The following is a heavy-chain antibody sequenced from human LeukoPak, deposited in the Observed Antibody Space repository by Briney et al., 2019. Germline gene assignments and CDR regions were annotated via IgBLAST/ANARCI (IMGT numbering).Heavy chain of an antibody. CDR1: GYTFTSYG. CDR3: AREGVRYYDSSGYNWFDP. Sequence: ASVKVSCKASGYTFTSYGISWVRQAPGQGLEWMGWISAYNGNTNYAQKLQGRVTMTTDTSTSTAYMELRSLRSDDTAVYYCAREGVRYYDSSGYNWFDPWGQGTLVTVSS. CDR2: ISAYNGNT. V-gene: IGHV1-18*01. J-gene: IGHJ5*02. D-gene: IGHD3-22*01.